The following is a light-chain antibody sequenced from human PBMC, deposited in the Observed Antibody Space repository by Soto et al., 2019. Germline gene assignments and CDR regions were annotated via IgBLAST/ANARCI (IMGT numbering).Light chain of an antibody. J-gene: IGKJ4*01. CDR1: QTVSRY. CDR2: DAS. CDR3: QQRSTWPLFT. Sequence: VLTQSPATLLLSPGERATLSCRASQTVSRYLAWYQQKPGQAPRLLIDDASNRATGIPARFGGSGSGTGYTLTISSLEPEDVAVYYGQQRSTWPLFTCGGGTKVEI. V-gene: IGKV3-11*01.